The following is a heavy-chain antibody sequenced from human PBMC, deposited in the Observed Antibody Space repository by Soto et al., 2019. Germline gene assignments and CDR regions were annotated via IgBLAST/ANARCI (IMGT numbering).Heavy chain of an antibody. CDR2: IDNAGTDS. D-gene: IGHD3-10*01. CDR3: ARGWFGPDV. CDR1: GFTLSGRS. Sequence: VQLVESGGGLVQPGGSLRLCCAASGFTLSGRSMHWVRQAPGKGLVWVSGIDNAGTDSTYADSVKGRFTSSRDNAKNMLYLQMNSLRVEDTAVYYCARGWFGPDVWGKGTTVTVSS. J-gene: IGHJ6*04. V-gene: IGHV3-74*01.